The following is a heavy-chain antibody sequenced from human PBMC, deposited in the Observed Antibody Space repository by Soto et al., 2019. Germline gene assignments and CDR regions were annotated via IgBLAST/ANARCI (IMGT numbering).Heavy chain of an antibody. CDR1: GFTFTSSA. D-gene: IGHD3-22*01. V-gene: IGHV1-58*01. CDR2: IVVGSGNT. J-gene: IGHJ5*02. Sequence: QMQLVQSGPEVKKPGTSVKVSCKASGFTFTSSAVQWVRQARGQRLEWIGWIVVGSGNTNYAQKFQERVTITRDMSTSTAYMELSSLRSEDTAVYYCAADLGSNDSSGYYYRWGQGTLVTVSS. CDR3: AADLGSNDSSGYYYR.